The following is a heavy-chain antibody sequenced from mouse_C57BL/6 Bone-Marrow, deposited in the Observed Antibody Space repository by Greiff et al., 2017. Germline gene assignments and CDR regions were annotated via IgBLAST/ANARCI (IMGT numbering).Heavy chain of an antibody. CDR1: GFTFSSYG. D-gene: IGHD2-4*01. Sequence: EVKLVESGGDLVKPGGSLKLSCAASGFTFSSYGMSWVRQTPDKRLEWVATISSGGSYTYYPDSVKGRFTISRDNAKNTLYLQMSSLKSEDTAMYYCARPSGGYDDDERPYFDYWGQGTTLTVSS. CDR3: ARPSGGYDDDERPYFDY. J-gene: IGHJ2*01. CDR2: ISSGGSYT. V-gene: IGHV5-6*01.